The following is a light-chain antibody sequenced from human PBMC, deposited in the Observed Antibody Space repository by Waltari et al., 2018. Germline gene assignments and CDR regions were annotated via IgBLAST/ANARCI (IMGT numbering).Light chain of an antibody. CDR1: QTISRY. CDR3: QQSSRTPFT. CDR2: TSS. Sequence: DIQMTQSPSSLSASVGDRVTITCRASQTISRYLNWYQQKPGKAPKLLIHTSSRLQSGVPSRFSGIGSGTDFTLTISSLQPEDFATYFCQQSSRTPFTFGPGTKVEI. V-gene: IGKV1-39*01. J-gene: IGKJ3*01.